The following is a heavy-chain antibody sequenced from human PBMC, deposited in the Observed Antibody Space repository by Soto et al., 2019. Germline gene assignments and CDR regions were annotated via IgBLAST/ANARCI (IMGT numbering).Heavy chain of an antibody. Sequence: PSETLSLTCAVSGGSISSGNSYSWSWIRQPPGKGLEWIGSISHTGSTSYNPSLKGRVTMSVDKSKNQFSLMLSSVTAADMAVYYCARAVAPYLGTWFDPWGQGTLVTVSS. D-gene: IGHD3-16*01. V-gene: IGHV4-30-2*01. J-gene: IGHJ5*02. CDR2: ISHTGST. CDR1: GGSISSGNSYS. CDR3: ARAVAPYLGTWFDP.